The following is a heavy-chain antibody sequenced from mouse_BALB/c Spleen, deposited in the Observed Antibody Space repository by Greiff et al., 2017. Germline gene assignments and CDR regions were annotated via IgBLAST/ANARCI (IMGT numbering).Heavy chain of an antibody. V-gene: IGHV3-2*02. Sequence: EVQLVESGPGLVKPSQSLSLTCTVTGYSITSDYAWNWIRQFPGNKLEWMGYISYSGSTSYNPSLKSRISITRDTSKNQFFLQLNSVTTEDTATYYCARNGYYGSSYWYFDVWGAGTTVTVSS. J-gene: IGHJ1*01. CDR2: ISYSGST. CDR3: ARNGYYGSSYWYFDV. D-gene: IGHD1-1*01. CDR1: GYSITSDYA.